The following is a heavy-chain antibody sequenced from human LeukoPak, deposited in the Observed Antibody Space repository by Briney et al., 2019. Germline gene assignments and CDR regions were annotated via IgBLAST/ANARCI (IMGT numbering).Heavy chain of an antibody. D-gene: IGHD4-23*01. J-gene: IGHJ5*02. Sequence: ASETLSLTCTVSGGSISSYYWSWIRQPAGKGLEWIGRIYTSGSTNYNPSLKSRVTMSVDTSKNQFSLQLNSVTPEDTAVYYCARDGGNSVRGITWFDPWGQGTLVTVSS. CDR2: IYTSGST. CDR1: GGSISSYY. V-gene: IGHV4-4*07. CDR3: ARDGGNSVRGITWFDP.